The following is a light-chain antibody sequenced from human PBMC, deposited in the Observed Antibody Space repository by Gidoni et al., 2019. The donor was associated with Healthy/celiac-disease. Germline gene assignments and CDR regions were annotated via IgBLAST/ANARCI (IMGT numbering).Light chain of an antibody. CDR1: SSNIGSNT. V-gene: IGLV1-44*01. J-gene: IGLJ2*01. CDR2: SNN. Sequence: QYVLTQPPSASGTPGQRVTISCSGRSSNIGSNTVNWYQQLPGTAPKPLIYSNNHRPSGVPDRFSGSKSGTSASLAISGLQSEDEADYYCAAWDDSLNGVVFGGGTKLTVL. CDR3: AAWDDSLNGVV.